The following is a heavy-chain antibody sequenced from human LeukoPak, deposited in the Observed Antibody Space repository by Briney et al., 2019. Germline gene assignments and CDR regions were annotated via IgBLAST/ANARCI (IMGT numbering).Heavy chain of an antibody. V-gene: IGHV1-46*01. Sequence: GASVKVSCKASGYTFTSYYMHWVRQAPGQGLEWMGIINPSGDSTSYAQKFQGRVTMTRDTSTSTVYMELSSLRSEDTAVYYCARDERIAAAGSGPVDYWGQGTLVTVSS. CDR2: INPSGDST. CDR3: ARDERIAAAGSGPVDY. J-gene: IGHJ4*02. D-gene: IGHD6-13*01. CDR1: GYTFTSYY.